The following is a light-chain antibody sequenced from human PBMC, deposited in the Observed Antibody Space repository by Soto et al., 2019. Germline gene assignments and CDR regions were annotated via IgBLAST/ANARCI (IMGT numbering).Light chain of an antibody. V-gene: IGKV1-5*03. J-gene: IGKJ2*01. CDR2: KAS. CDR3: QQYNSYSRA. Sequence: DIPMTQSPSTLSASVGDRVTITCRASQSISNWLAWYQQKPGKAPNLLIYKASSLQSGAPSRFSGSGSGTEFTLTISGRQPDDFATYYCQQYNSYSRAFGQGTKLEIK. CDR1: QSISNW.